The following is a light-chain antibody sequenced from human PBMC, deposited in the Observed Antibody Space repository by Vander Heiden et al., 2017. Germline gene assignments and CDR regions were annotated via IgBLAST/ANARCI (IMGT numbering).Light chain of an antibody. CDR3: QQSYSTPMT. V-gene: IGKV1-39*01. J-gene: IGKJ4*01. CDR1: QSISNY. CDR2: AAS. Sequence: DIQMTQSPSSLSASVGDRVTITCRASQSISNYLNWYQRKPGEAPNLLIYAASSLQSGVPSRFSGSGSGTDLTLTISMRQPEDLATYYCQQSYSTPMTFGGGTKVEIK.